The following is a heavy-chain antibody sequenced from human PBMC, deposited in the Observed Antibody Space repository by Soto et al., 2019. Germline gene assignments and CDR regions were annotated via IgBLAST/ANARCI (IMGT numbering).Heavy chain of an antibody. V-gene: IGHV6-1*01. Sequence: SQTLSLTCAISGDSVSSNSAAWTWIRQSPSRGLEFLGRTYYRSKWYNDYAISVKSRITINPDTSKNRFSLQLNSVTPEDTAVYYCAREVEHQLAYNWFDPWGQGTLVTVSS. CDR2: TYYRSKWYN. J-gene: IGHJ5*02. CDR3: AREVEHQLAYNWFDP. CDR1: GDSVSSNSAA. D-gene: IGHD6-13*01.